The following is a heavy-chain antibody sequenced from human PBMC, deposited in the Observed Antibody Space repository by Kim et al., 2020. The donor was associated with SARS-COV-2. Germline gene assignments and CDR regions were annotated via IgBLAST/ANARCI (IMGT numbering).Heavy chain of an antibody. J-gene: IGHJ1*01. Sequence: PSLKSLVTISVDTSKNQFSLKLSSVTAADTAVYYCARDQRDGYSLGYFQHWGQGTLVTVSS. CDR3: ARDQRDGYSLGYFQH. D-gene: IGHD5-18*01. V-gene: IGHV4-39*07.